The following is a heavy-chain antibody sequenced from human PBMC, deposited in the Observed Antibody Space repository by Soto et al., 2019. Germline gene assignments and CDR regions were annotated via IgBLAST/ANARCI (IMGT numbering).Heavy chain of an antibody. CDR1: GGSISSYY. Sequence: PSETLSLTCTVSGGSISSYYWSWIRQPPGKGLEWIGYIYYSGSTNYNPSLKSRVTISVDTSKNQFSLKLSSVTAADTAVYYCARDFYDFWSGYYRRDNWFDPWGQGTLVTVSS. D-gene: IGHD3-3*01. J-gene: IGHJ5*02. V-gene: IGHV4-59*01. CDR3: ARDFYDFWSGYYRRDNWFDP. CDR2: IYYSGST.